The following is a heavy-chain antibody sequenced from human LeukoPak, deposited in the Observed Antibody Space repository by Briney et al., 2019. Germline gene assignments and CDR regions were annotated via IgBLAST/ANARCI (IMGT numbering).Heavy chain of an antibody. CDR1: GYTFTGYY. Sequence: ASVKVSCKASGYTFTGYYMHWVRQAPGQGLEWMGRINPNSGGTNYAQKFQGRVTMTRDTSISTAYMELSRLRSDDTAVYYCARDQEYSYGYRDYYYYMDVWGKGTTVTVSS. J-gene: IGHJ6*03. CDR3: ARDQEYSYGYRDYYYYMDV. CDR2: INPNSGGT. D-gene: IGHD5-18*01. V-gene: IGHV1-2*06.